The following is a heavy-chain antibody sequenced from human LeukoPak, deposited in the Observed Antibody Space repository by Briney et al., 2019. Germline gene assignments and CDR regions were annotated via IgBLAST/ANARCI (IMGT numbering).Heavy chain of an antibody. CDR1: GFTFNSYG. V-gene: IGHV3-23*01. J-gene: IGHJ4*02. D-gene: IGHD5-18*01. Sequence: GGSLRLSCAASGFTFNSYGMTWVRQAPGKGLEWVSSITGAGSSTKYVDSVSGRFTISRDNSKNTLSLQMTGLRAEDTAGYYCARKVAVAMDLDYWGQGTLVTVSS. CDR3: ARKVAVAMDLDY. CDR2: ITGAGSST.